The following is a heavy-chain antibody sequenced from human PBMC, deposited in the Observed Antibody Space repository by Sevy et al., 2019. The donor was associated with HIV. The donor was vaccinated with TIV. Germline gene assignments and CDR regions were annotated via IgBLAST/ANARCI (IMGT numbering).Heavy chain of an antibody. CDR2: ISWNSGSI. Sequence: GGSLRLSCAASGFTFDDYAMHWVRQAPGKGLEWVSGISWNSGSIGYADSVKGRFTISRDNAKNSLYLQMNSLGAEDTALYYCAKGLRGSDYYYYGMDVWGQGTTVTVSS. J-gene: IGHJ6*02. V-gene: IGHV3-9*01. CDR1: GFTFDDYA. CDR3: AKGLRGSDYYYYGMDV.